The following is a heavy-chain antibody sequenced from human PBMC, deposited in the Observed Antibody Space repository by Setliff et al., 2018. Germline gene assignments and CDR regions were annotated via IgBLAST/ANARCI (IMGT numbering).Heavy chain of an antibody. D-gene: IGHD5-18*01. CDR2: IHYRGTT. Sequence: PSETLSLSCTVSGASISSGTYYWAWIRQPPGKGLEWIGRIHYRGTTYSNASLASRLTISVDTAKNQFSLKLASVTAADKAVYYCARGGAFSYGYPLHHWGQGTLVTVSS. CDR3: ARGGAFSYGYPLHH. CDR1: GASISSGTYY. V-gene: IGHV4-39*01. J-gene: IGHJ5*02.